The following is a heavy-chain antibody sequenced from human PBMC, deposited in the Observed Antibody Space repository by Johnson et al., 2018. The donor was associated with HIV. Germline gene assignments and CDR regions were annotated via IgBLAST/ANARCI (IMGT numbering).Heavy chain of an antibody. CDR2: IRYDGSNK. CDR3: ARVLGTSDAFDI. D-gene: IGHD1-1*01. Sequence: QMQLVESGGGLVQPGGSLRLSCAASGFTFSSYWMSWVRQAPGKGLEWVAFIRYDGSNKYYADSVKGRLTISRDNSKNTLYLQMNSLRAEDTAVYYCARVLGTSDAFDIWGQGTMVTVSS. CDR1: GFTFSSYW. V-gene: IGHV3-30*02. J-gene: IGHJ3*02.